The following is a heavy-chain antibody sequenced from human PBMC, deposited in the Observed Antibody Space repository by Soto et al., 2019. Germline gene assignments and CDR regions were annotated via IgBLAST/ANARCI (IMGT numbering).Heavy chain of an antibody. CDR2: ISSGSVHI. CDR3: ARDIGFDYVN. Sequence: AGGSLRLSCAASGFTFNSYSVNWVRQAPGKGLEWVASISSGSVHIDFADSVKGRFTISRDSAGNALHLTMNYLSAEDTGVYFCARDIGFDYVNWGQGTLVTVSS. J-gene: IGHJ4*02. V-gene: IGHV3-21*03. CDR1: GFTFNSYS. D-gene: IGHD3-16*01.